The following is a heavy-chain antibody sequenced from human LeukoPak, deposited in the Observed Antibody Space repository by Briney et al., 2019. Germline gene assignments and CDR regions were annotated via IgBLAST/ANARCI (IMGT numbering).Heavy chain of an antibody. V-gene: IGHV3-48*03. D-gene: IGHD1-14*01. Sequence: GGSLRLSCAASGFTFSSYEMNWVRQAPGKGLEWVSYISSSGSTIYYADSVKGRFTISRDNSKNTLYLQMNSLRAEDTAVYYCAKGDPTAFDYWGQGTLVTVSS. CDR2: ISSSGSTI. J-gene: IGHJ4*02. CDR1: GFTFSSYE. CDR3: AKGDPTAFDY.